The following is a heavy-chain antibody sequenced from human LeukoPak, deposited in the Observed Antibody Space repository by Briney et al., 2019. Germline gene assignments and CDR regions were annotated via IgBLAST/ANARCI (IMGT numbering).Heavy chain of an antibody. V-gene: IGHV3-7*01. CDR1: GFIFGSYW. J-gene: IGHJ6*03. CDR2: IKQGGSEK. CDR3: ARESCSSTSCYSHYYYYMDV. Sequence: GGSLRLSCAASGFIFGSYWMNWVRQAPGKGLEWVANIKQGGSEKYYVDSVKGRFTISRDNAKNSLYLQMNSLRAEDTAVYYCARESCSSTSCYSHYYYYMDVWGKGTTVTVSS. D-gene: IGHD2-2*02.